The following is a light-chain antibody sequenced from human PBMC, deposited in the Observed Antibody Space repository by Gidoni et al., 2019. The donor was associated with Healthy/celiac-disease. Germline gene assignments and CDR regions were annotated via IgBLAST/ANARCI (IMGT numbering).Light chain of an antibody. J-gene: IGKJ2*01. CDR3: KQINSFPET. CDR2: AAS. V-gene: IGKV1-9*01. Sequence: DILLTQSPSFLPASVADRVTINCRASQVISSYLAWYQQKPGKAPKLLIYAASTLQSGVPSRFSGSGSGTEFTLTISSLQAEDFATYYCKQINSFPETFGQGTKLEIK. CDR1: QVISSY.